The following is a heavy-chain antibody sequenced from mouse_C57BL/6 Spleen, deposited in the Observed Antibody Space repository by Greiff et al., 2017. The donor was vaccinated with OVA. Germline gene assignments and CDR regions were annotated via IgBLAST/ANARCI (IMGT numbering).Heavy chain of an antibody. Sequence: QVQLQQPGTELVKPGASVKLSCKASGYTFTSYWMNWVKQRPGQGLEWIGNINTCNGGTNYNEQFKSKATLTVDKSSGTAYMQLSSLTSEDSAVYNCARSTTVVADDWGQGTTLSVSS. CDR1: GYTFTSYW. CDR2: INTCNGGT. V-gene: IGHV1-53*01. D-gene: IGHD1-1*01. CDR3: ARSTTVVADD. J-gene: IGHJ2*01.